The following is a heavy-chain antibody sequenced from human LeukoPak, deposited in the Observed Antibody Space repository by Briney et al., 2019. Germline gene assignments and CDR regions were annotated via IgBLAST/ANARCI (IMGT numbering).Heavy chain of an antibody. CDR2: INWNGGST. V-gene: IGHV3-20*04. J-gene: IGHJ4*02. CDR1: GFTFDDYG. D-gene: IGHD3-22*01. CDR3: AREEVYYDSSGYYYFDY. Sequence: GGSLRLSCAASGFTFDDYGMSWVRQAPGKVLEWVSGINWNGGSTGYADSVKGRFTISRDNAKNSLYLQMNSLRAEDTALYYCAREEVYYDSSGYYYFDYWGQGTLVTVSS.